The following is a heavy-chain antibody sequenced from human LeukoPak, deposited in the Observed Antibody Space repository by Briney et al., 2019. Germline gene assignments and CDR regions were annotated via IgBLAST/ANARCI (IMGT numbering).Heavy chain of an antibody. CDR1: GYTFTSYY. Sequence: GASVKVSCKASGYTFTSYYMHWVRQAPGQGLEWMGIINPSGGSTSYARKFQGRVTMTRDTSTSTVYMELSSLRSEDTAVYYCAREVGIAVAGSPYPYYYYGMDVWGQGTTVTVSS. CDR3: AREVGIAVAGSPYPYYYYGMDV. D-gene: IGHD6-19*01. CDR2: INPSGGST. V-gene: IGHV1-46*01. J-gene: IGHJ6*02.